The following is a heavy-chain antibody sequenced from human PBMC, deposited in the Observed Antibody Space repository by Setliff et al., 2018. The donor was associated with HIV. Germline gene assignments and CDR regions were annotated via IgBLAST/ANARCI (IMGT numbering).Heavy chain of an antibody. CDR1: GYTFSSHD. CDR3: AREGAVVGTSRPHFDD. D-gene: IGHD6-19*01. V-gene: IGHV1-8*01. CDR2: MNPGSGNT. J-gene: IGHJ4*02. Sequence: EASVKVSCKASGYTFSSHDINWVRQVTGQGLEWMGWMNPGSGNTGYSQKFQGRVTMTRNTSISTAYMELNSLESEDTAVYYCAREGAVVGTSRPHFDDWGQGTLVTVSS.